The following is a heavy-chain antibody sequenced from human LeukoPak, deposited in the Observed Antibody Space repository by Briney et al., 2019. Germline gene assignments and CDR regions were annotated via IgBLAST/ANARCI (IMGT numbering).Heavy chain of an antibody. D-gene: IGHD3-22*01. Sequence: PGGSLRLSCAASGFTFSSYGMHWVRQAPGKGLEWVAVISYDGSNKYYADSVKGRFTISRDSSKNTLYLQMNSLRAEDTAVYYCAKSYRDYYDSSGYPQTNSIFDYWGQGTLVTVSS. CDR3: AKSYRDYYDSSGYPQTNSIFDY. CDR2: ISYDGSNK. J-gene: IGHJ4*02. CDR1: GFTFSSYG. V-gene: IGHV3-30*18.